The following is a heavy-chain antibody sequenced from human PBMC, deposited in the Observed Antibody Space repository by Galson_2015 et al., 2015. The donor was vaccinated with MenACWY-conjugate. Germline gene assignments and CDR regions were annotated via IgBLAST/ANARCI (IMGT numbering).Heavy chain of an antibody. CDR3: ARDNNWSFDS. V-gene: IGHV3-74*01. CDR1: GFTFNNYW. Sequence: SLRLSCAASGFTFNNYWMHWVRQPPGKGLEWISYIKADGSFSNYAGSVKGRFTISSDNAKNMVYLQMEGLGDEDTAVYFCARDNNWSFDSWGQGTLVTVSS. D-gene: IGHD1-1*01. CDR2: IKADGSFS. J-gene: IGHJ4*02.